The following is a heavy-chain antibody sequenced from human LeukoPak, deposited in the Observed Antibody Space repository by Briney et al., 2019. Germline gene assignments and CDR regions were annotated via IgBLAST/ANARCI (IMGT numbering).Heavy chain of an antibody. V-gene: IGHV3-23*01. CDR1: GSSLSTYG. J-gene: IGHJ4*02. D-gene: IGHD6-19*01. Sequence: PGGSLRLSCAASGSSLSTYGVSWVRQPPGKGLEWVSGITGTGGSTYYADSVKGRFTVSRDTSKNTLYLQMNSLRAEDTAIYYCAKDHGTAVAGFYYWGQGTLVTVSS. CDR3: AKDHGTAVAGFYY. CDR2: ITGTGGST.